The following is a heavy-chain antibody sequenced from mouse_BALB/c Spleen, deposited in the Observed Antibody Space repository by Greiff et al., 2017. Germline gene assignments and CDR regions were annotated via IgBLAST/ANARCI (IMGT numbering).Heavy chain of an antibody. CDR3: ARDRDPYYAMDY. D-gene: IGHD2-13*01. Sequence: EVMLVESGGGLVQPGGSLKLSCAASGFTFSSYGMPWVRQTPDKRLELVATINSNGGSTYYPDNVKGRFTISRDNAKNTLYLQMSSLKSEDTAMYYCARDRDPYYAMDYWGQGTSVTVSS. J-gene: IGHJ4*01. V-gene: IGHV5-6-3*01. CDR1: GFTFSSYG. CDR2: INSNGGST.